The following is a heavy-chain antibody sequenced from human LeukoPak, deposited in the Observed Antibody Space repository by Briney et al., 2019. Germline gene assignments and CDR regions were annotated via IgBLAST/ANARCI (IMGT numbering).Heavy chain of an antibody. V-gene: IGHV3-74*01. CDR2: IKGDGSTT. CDR3: ARGRWQYEAFDY. Sequence: GGSLRLSCAASTFTFSNYWMHWVRQAPGKGLVWVSGIKGDGSTTTYVDSVKGRFTISRDNAKNTLYLQMNSLTAEDTAVYYCARGRWQYEAFDYWGQGTLVTVSS. CDR1: TFTFSNYW. J-gene: IGHJ4*02. D-gene: IGHD5-24*01.